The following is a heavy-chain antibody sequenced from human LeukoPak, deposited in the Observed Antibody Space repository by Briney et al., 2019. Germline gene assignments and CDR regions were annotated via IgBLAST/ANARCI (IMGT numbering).Heavy chain of an antibody. V-gene: IGHV1-46*01. J-gene: IGHJ4*02. CDR2: INPSGGST. Sequence: ASVKVSCKASGYTFTSYYMHWVRQAPGQGLEWMGIINPSGGSTSYAQKFQGRVTMTRDTSTSTVYMELSSLRSEDTAVYYCARDLGNYYGSGSYGYWGQGTLVTVSS. CDR3: ARDLGNYYGSGSYGY. CDR1: GYTFTSYY. D-gene: IGHD3-10*01.